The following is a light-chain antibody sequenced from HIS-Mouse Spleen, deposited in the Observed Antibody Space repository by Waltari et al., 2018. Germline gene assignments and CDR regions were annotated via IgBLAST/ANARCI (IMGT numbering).Light chain of an antibody. V-gene: IGLV2-11*01. CDR3: CSYAGSYTGV. CDR2: DVS. Sequence: QSALTQPRSVSGSPGQSVTISCTGTSSDFGGHNYVYWYQQHPGKAPKLMIYDVSKRPSGVPDRFSGSKSGNTASLTISGLQAEDEADYYCCSYAGSYTGVFGTGTKVTVL. J-gene: IGLJ1*01. CDR1: SSDFGGHNY.